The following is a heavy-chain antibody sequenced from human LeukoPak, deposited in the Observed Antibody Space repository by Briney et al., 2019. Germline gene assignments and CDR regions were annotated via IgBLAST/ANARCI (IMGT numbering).Heavy chain of an antibody. CDR3: AKDPRSGYSGYDPDAFDI. Sequence: GGSLRLSCAASGFTFSSYGMHWVRQAPGKGLEWVAVISYDGSNKYYADSVKGRFTISRDNSKNTLYLQMNSLRAEDTAVYYCAKDPRSGYSGYDPDAFDIWGQGTMVTVSS. CDR1: GFTFSSYG. D-gene: IGHD5-12*01. CDR2: ISYDGSNK. V-gene: IGHV3-30*18. J-gene: IGHJ3*02.